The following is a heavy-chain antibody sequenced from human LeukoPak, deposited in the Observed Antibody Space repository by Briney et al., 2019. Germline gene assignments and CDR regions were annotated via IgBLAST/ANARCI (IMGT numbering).Heavy chain of an antibody. V-gene: IGHV3-33*01. Sequence: GGSLRLSCAASGLTFSSYGMHWVRQAPGKGLEWVAVIWYDGSNKYYADSVKGRFTISRDNSKNTLYLQMNSLRAEDTAVYYCARASREGLRYFDWLGYNWFDPWGQGTLVTVSS. CDR1: GLTFSSYG. D-gene: IGHD3-9*01. J-gene: IGHJ5*02. CDR3: ARASREGLRYFDWLGYNWFDP. CDR2: IWYDGSNK.